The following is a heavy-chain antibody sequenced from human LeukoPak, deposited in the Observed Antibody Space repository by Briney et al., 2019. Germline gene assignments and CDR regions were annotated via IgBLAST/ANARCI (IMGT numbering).Heavy chain of an antibody. CDR3: ARDYGGSSPFDY. CDR2: ISSRDNTI. Sequence: GGSLRLSCAASGFTFSSYEMHWVRQAPGKGLEWVSYISSRDNTIYYADSVKGRFTISGDNAKNSLYLQMNSLRAEDTAVYYCARDYGGSSPFDYWGQGTLVTVSS. V-gene: IGHV3-48*03. D-gene: IGHD4-23*01. CDR1: GFTFSSYE. J-gene: IGHJ4*02.